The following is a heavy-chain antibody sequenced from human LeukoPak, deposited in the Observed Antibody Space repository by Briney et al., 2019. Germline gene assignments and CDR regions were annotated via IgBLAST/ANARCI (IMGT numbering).Heavy chain of an antibody. CDR2: IKQDGSEK. V-gene: IGHV3-7*01. CDR1: GLTFSSCW. CDR3: ARYRAFDI. Sequence: GGSLRLSCAGSGLTFSSCWMSWVRQAPGKGLEWVANIKQDGSEKYYVDSVKGRFTISRDNAKNSLFLQMNSLRVEDTAVYYCARYRAFDIWGQGTMVTVSS. J-gene: IGHJ3*02.